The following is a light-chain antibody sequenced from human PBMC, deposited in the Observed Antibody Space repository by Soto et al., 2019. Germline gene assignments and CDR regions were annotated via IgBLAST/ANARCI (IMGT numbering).Light chain of an antibody. V-gene: IGKV3-15*01. CDR3: QHYNNLWG. CDR2: CAS. Sequence: EIVMTQSPATLSVSPGERVTLSCRASQSVRSNLAWYQQKPGQVPRVLIYCASTRASGIPDRFSGSGSGTEFTLTISSLQSEEFAVYYCQHYNNLWGFGGGTKVEIK. CDR1: QSVRSN. J-gene: IGKJ4*01.